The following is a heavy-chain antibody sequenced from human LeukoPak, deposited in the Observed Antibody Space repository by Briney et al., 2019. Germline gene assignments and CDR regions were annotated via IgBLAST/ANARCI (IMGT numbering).Heavy chain of an antibody. J-gene: IGHJ6*03. CDR3: ANSSFQDYYYMDV. V-gene: IGHV1-46*01. D-gene: IGHD6-6*01. CDR2: INPSGGST. CDR1: GYTFTSYY. Sequence: WASVKVSCKASGYTFTSYYMHWVRQAPGQGLEWMGIINPSGGSTSYAQKFQGRVTITRDMSTSTVYMELSSLRSEDTAVYYCANSSFQDYYYMDVWGKGTTVTVSS.